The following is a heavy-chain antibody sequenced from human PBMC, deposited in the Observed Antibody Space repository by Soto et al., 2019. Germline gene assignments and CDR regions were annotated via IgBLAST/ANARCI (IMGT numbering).Heavy chain of an antibody. CDR3: VHHGGDPYYHDF. Sequence: SETLSLTCAVSGGSLSSSSWWSWVRQPRGKALEWLGEIYYSGSTKYNPSLNSRVTISADQSKNDFSLRLSPVTAADTAVYYCVHHGGDPYYHDFWGQGMLVTVSS. D-gene: IGHD4-17*01. CDR1: GGSLSSSSW. V-gene: IGHV4-4*02. J-gene: IGHJ4*02. CDR2: IYYSGST.